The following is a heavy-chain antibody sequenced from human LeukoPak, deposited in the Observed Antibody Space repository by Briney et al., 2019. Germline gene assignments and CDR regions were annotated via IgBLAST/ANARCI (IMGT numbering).Heavy chain of an antibody. V-gene: IGHV4-59*08. J-gene: IGHJ5*02. CDR1: GGSIRNDY. Sequence: SETLSLTCAVSGGSIRNDYWSWIRQPPGKGLEWIAYINYSGTTNYNPSLESRVTISVDTSKNLLSLKFTSVTATDTAVYYCARHRPGERRFDPWGQGTLVTVSS. D-gene: IGHD3-16*01. CDR2: INYSGTT. CDR3: ARHRPGERRFDP.